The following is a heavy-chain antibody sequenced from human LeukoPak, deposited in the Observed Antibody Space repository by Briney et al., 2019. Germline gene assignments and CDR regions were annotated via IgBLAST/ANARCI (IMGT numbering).Heavy chain of an antibody. J-gene: IGHJ4*02. V-gene: IGHV4-30-2*01. D-gene: IGHD1-26*01. CDR1: GGSISSGGYY. Sequence: SETLSLTCTVSGGSISSGGYYWSWIRQPPGKGLEWIGYIYHSGSTNYNPSLKSRVTISVDKSKNQFSLKLSSVTAADTAVYYCAARGWELIFDYWGQGTLVTVSS. CDR3: AARGWELIFDY. CDR2: IYHSGST.